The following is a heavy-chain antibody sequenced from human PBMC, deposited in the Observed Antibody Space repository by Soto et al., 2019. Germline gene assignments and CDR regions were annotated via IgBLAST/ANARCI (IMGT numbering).Heavy chain of an antibody. V-gene: IGHV4-59*08. D-gene: IGHD1-1*01. Sequence: SETLSLTCTVSGGSISSYYWSWSRQPPGKGLEWIGYIYNSGSTNYNPSLKSRVTISVDTSKNHFSLKLSSVTAADTAVYFCARVQIVQLENIFDYWGQGTLVTVSS. CDR3: ARVQIVQLENIFDY. CDR1: GGSISSYY. CDR2: IYNSGST. J-gene: IGHJ4*02.